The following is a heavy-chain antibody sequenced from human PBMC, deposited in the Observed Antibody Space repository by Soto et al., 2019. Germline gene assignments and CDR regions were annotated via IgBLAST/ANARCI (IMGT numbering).Heavy chain of an antibody. CDR1: GGSISSGGYY. Sequence: PSETLSLTCTVPGGSISSGGYYWSWIRQHPGKGLEWIGYIYYSGSTYYNPSLKSRVTISVDTSKNQFSLKLSSVTAADTAVYYCARGGALNWFDPWGQGTLVTVSS. CDR2: IYYSGST. J-gene: IGHJ5*02. CDR3: ARGGALNWFDP. V-gene: IGHV4-31*03. D-gene: IGHD1-26*01.